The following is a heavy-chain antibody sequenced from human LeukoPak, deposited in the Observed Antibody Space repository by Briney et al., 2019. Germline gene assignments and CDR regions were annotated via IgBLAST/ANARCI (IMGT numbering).Heavy chain of an antibody. CDR3: AAVPAAMAYFQH. J-gene: IGHJ1*01. Sequence: SETLSLTCTVSGGSISSYYWSWIRQPAGKGLEWIGRIYTSGSTNYNPSLKSRVTMSVDTSKNQFSLKLSSVTAADTAVYYCAAVPAAMAYFQHWGQGTLVTVSS. CDR2: IYTSGST. V-gene: IGHV4-4*07. D-gene: IGHD2-2*01. CDR1: GGSISSYY.